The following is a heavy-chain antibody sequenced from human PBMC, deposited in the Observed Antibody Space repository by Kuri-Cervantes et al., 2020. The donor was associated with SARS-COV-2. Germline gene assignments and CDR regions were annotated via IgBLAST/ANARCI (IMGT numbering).Heavy chain of an antibody. CDR2: INHSGST. CDR3: ARGGYDSSGYYYGLGFDY. CDR1: GDSISSSSYY. Sequence: SETLSLTCTVSGDSISSSSYYWSWIRQPPGKGLEWIGEINHSGSTNYNPSLKSRVTISVDTSKNQFSLKLSSVTAADTAVYYCARGGYDSSGYYYGLGFDYWGQGTLVTVSS. D-gene: IGHD3-22*01. V-gene: IGHV4-39*07. J-gene: IGHJ4*02.